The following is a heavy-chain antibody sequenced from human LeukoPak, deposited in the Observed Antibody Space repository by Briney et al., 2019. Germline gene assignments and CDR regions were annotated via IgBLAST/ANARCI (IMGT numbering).Heavy chain of an antibody. CDR1: GFTFSDYA. Sequence: GGSLRLSCAASGFASGFTFSDYAVSWVRQAPGKGPEWVASVNGRGATTYYADSVRGRFTISRDNSKNTLYLQMISLGAEDTAIYFCAKAPATGEGYYFYYMDVWGKGTTVTVSS. CDR3: AKAPATGEGYYFYYMDV. V-gene: IGHV3-23*01. J-gene: IGHJ6*03. D-gene: IGHD7-27*01. CDR2: VNGRGATT.